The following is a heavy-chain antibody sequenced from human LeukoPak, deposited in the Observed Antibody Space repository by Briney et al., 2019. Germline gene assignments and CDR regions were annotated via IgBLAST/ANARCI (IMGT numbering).Heavy chain of an antibody. CDR2: ISSGSTYI. J-gene: IGHJ6*02. Sequence: GGSLRLSCAASGFTFSAYIMSWVREAPGKGLEWVPSISSGSTYIYDADSLKDRFTISRDNAKNSLYLQMSSLRAEDTAVYYCARERTCSSASCPLDVWGQGTTVTVSS. D-gene: IGHD2-2*01. CDR3: ARERTCSSASCPLDV. V-gene: IGHV3-21*01. CDR1: GFTFSAYI.